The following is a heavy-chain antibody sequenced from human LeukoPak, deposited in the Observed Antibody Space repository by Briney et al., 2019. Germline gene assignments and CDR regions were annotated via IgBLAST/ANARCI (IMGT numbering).Heavy chain of an antibody. V-gene: IGHV4-61*01. J-gene: IGHJ4*02. D-gene: IGHD3-9*01. Sequence: PSETLSLTCTVSGGSVSSGSDYWSWIRQPPGKGLEWIGHIYHTGSTNYNPSLKSRVTISLDTSKNQFSLKLTSVSAADTAVYYCARDVRTINVLTGYYRPYYFDYWGQGTLVTVSS. CDR3: ARDVRTINVLTGYYRPYYFDY. CDR2: IYHTGST. CDR1: GGSVSSGSDY.